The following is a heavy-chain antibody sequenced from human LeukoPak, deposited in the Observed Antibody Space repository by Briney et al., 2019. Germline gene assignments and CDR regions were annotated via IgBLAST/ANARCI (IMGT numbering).Heavy chain of an antibody. D-gene: IGHD3-22*01. V-gene: IGHV3-30*02. CDR1: GFTFSSYG. CDR3: ARTQSPNYYDSSGY. Sequence: GGSLRLSCAASGFTFSSYGMHWVRQAPGKGLEWVAFIRYDGSNTYYADSVKGRLTISRDNAKNSLYLQMNSLRAEDTAVYYCARTQSPNYYDSSGYWGQGTLVTVSS. CDR2: IRYDGSNT. J-gene: IGHJ4*02.